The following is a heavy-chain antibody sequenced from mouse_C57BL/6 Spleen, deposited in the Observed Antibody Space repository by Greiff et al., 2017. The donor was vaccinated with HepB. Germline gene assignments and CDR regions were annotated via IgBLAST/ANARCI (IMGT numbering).Heavy chain of an antibody. CDR2: INPSNGGT. CDR1: GYTFTSSW. CDR3: ARETMYYYDYYAMDD. D-gene: IGHD1-1*01. V-gene: IGHV1-53*01. J-gene: IGHJ4*01. Sequence: QVQLQQPGPELVKPGASVKLSCKASGYTFTSSWMHWVKQRPGQGLEWIGNINPSNGGTNYNEKFKSKATLTVDKSSSTAYMQLSSLTSEDSAVYYCARETMYYYDYYAMDDWGKGTSVTVSS.